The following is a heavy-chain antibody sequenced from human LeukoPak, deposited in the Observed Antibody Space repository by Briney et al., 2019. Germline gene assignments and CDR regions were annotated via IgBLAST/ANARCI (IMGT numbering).Heavy chain of an antibody. CDR3: AKDGRQRKTYYYASGTANAFDI. CDR2: MRYDGSNK. CDR1: GFNFSSYV. J-gene: IGHJ3*02. D-gene: IGHD3-10*01. V-gene: IGHV3-30*02. Sequence: SGGSLRLCCAASGFNFSSYVVHWGRQAPGKGEEMVAFMRYDGSNKYYADSMKGRFTISRDTSKNTMHLQMSSLRAEDTAVYYCAKDGRQRKTYYYASGTANAFDIWGQGTMVTVSS.